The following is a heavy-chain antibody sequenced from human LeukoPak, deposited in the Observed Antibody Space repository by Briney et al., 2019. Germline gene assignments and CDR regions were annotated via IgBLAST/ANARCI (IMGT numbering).Heavy chain of an antibody. Sequence: GRSLRLSCAASGFTLSSYGMHWVRQAPGKGLEWVAVIWYDGSNKYYADSVKGRFTISRDNSKNTLYLQMNSLRGEDTAVYYCARVVAVAGNIGAFDIWGQGTMVTVSS. CDR1: GFTLSSYG. J-gene: IGHJ3*02. CDR2: IWYDGSNK. CDR3: ARVVAVAGNIGAFDI. V-gene: IGHV3-33*01. D-gene: IGHD6-19*01.